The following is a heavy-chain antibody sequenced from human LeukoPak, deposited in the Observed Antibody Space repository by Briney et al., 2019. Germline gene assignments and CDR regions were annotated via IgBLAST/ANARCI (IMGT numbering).Heavy chain of an antibody. V-gene: IGHV3-30*02. CDR3: AKNGLWSGYDYYYYMDV. Sequence: PGGSLRLSCAASGFTFSSYGMHWVRQAPGKGLEWVAFIRYDGSNKYYADSVKGRFTISRDNSKNTLYLQMNSLRAEDTAVYYCAKNGLWSGYDYYYYMDVWGKGTTVTVSS. J-gene: IGHJ6*03. CDR2: IRYDGSNK. CDR1: GFTFSSYG. D-gene: IGHD3-3*01.